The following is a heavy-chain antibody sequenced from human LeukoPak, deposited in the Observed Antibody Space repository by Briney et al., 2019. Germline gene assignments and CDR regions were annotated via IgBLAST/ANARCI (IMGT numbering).Heavy chain of an antibody. V-gene: IGHV1-18*01. CDR1: GYTFTSYG. D-gene: IGHD2-8*01. Sequence: ASVKVSCKASGYTFTSYGISWVRQAPGQGLEWMGWISGYNGDTNYAQKYQGRATMTTDTSTSTAFMELRDLRSDDTAVYYCARALIGYYFDYWGQGTLVTVSS. CDR2: ISGYNGDT. J-gene: IGHJ4*02. CDR3: ARALIGYYFDY.